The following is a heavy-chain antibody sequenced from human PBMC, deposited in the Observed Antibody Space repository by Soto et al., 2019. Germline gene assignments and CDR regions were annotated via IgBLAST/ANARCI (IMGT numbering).Heavy chain of an antibody. CDR2: IWYDGSNK. CDR3: ARDSGYCSGGSCYSPFDY. J-gene: IGHJ4*02. CDR1: GFTFSSYG. V-gene: IGHV3-33*01. Sequence: QVQLVESGGGVVQPGRSLRLSCAASGFTFSSYGMHWVRQAPGKGLERVAVIWYDGSNKYYADSVKGRFTISRDNSKNTLYLQMNSLRAEDTAVYYCARDSGYCSGGSCYSPFDYWGQGTLVTVSS. D-gene: IGHD2-15*01.